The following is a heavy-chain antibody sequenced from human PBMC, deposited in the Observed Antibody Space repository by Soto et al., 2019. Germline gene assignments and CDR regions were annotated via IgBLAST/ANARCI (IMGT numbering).Heavy chain of an antibody. Sequence: SVKVSCKASGGTFSSYAISWVRQAPGQGLEWMGGIIPIFGTANYAQKFQGRVTITADKSTSTAYMELSSLRSEDTAVYYCAAGMGYDSSGYYFPDWYFDLWGRGTLVTVSS. CDR1: GGTFSSYA. CDR3: AAGMGYDSSGYYFPDWYFDL. D-gene: IGHD3-22*01. V-gene: IGHV1-69*06. CDR2: IIPIFGTA. J-gene: IGHJ2*01.